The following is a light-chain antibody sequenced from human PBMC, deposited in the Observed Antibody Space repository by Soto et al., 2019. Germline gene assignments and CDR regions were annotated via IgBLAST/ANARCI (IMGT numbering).Light chain of an antibody. V-gene: IGKV1-39*01. CDR1: QGIRND. CDR2: DES. CDR3: KQSYSKWK. Sequence: DIQMTHAPSSLSASAVDRVTITCLASQGIRNDLGWYQQKPGKDPKSLIYDESSLQSGVPSRFSGSGSGTDFTLTISSLKPEDFATYYCKQSYSKWKVGNGTTVDLK. J-gene: IGKJ1*01.